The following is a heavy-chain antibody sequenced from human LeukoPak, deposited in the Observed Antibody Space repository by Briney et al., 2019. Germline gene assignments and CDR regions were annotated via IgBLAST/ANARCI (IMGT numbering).Heavy chain of an antibody. CDR2: INPNSGGT. J-gene: IGHJ6*04. D-gene: IGHD2-2*01. CDR3: ARDLKDGGLVVPAAPSHGMDV. CDR1: GYTFTGYY. V-gene: IGHV1-2*04. Sequence: ASVKVSCKASGYTFTGYYMHLVRQAPGQGLEWMGWINPNSGGTNYAQKFQGWVTMTRDTSISTAYMELSRLRSDDTAVYYCARDLKDGGLVVPAAPSHGMDVWGKGTTVTVSS.